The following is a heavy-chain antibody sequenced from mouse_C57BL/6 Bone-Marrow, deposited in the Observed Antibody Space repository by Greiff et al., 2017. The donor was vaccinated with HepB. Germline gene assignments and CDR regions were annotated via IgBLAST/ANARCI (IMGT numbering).Heavy chain of an antibody. Sequence: QVQLKQPGAELVKPGASVKLSCKASGYTFTSYWMHWVKQRPGLGLEWIGRIDPNSGGTKYNEKFKSKATLTVDKPSSTAYMQLSSLTSEDSAVYYCAREEIYYYGSSIAYWGQGTLVTVSA. CDR2: IDPNSGGT. D-gene: IGHD1-1*01. CDR3: AREEIYYYGSSIAY. J-gene: IGHJ3*01. V-gene: IGHV1-72*01. CDR1: GYTFTSYW.